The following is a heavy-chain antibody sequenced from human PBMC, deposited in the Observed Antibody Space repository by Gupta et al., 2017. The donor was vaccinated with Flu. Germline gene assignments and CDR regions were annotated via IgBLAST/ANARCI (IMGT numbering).Heavy chain of an antibody. CDR3: VMGYYYDSSGYDDY. CDR1: GGSFSRYY. V-gene: IGHV4-34*01. D-gene: IGHD3-22*01. Sequence: QVQLQQWGAGLLKRSETLSLTCAVYGGSFSRYYWSWIRQPPGKGLEWIGEINHSGSTNYNPSLKSRVTISVDTSKNQFSLKLSSVTAADTAVYYCVMGYYYDSSGYDDYWGQGTLVTVSS. J-gene: IGHJ4*02. CDR2: INHSGST.